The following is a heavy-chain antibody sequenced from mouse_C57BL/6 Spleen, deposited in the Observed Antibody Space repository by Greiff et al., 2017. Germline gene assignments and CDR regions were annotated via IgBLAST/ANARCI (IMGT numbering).Heavy chain of an antibody. Sequence: LVESGAELVRPGTSVKVSCKASGYAFTNYLIEWVKQRPGQGLEWIGVINPGSGGTNYNEKFKGKATLTADKSSSTAYMQLSSLTSEDSAVYFCARSGDYSNFDYWGQGTTLTVSS. CDR1: GYAFTNYL. CDR3: ARSGDYSNFDY. D-gene: IGHD2-5*01. CDR2: INPGSGGT. J-gene: IGHJ2*01. V-gene: IGHV1-54*01.